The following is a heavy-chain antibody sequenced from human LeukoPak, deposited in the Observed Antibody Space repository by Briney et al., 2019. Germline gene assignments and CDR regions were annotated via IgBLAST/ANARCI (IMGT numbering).Heavy chain of an antibody. Sequence: PGGSLRLSCAASGFTFSNAWMSWVRQAPGKGLEWVGRIKGKTDGGTTDYAAPVKGRFTISRDDSKNTLYLQMNSLKTEDTAVYYCTTEAYYDILTGYYNVRYFDYWGQGTLVTVPS. J-gene: IGHJ4*02. CDR1: GFTFSNAW. CDR3: TTEAYYDILTGYYNVRYFDY. D-gene: IGHD3-9*01. CDR2: IKGKTDGGTT. V-gene: IGHV3-15*01.